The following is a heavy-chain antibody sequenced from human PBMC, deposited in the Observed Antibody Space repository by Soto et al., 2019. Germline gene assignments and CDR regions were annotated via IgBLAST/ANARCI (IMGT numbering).Heavy chain of an antibody. CDR3: ARYYSRNAFDI. Sequence: ASVKVSCKASGYTITSYYMHWVRQAPGQGLEWMGIINPSGGSTGYAQKFQGRATMSRDTSTSTVSLKLSSVTAADTAVYYCARYYSRNAFDIWGQGTMVTVSS. V-gene: IGHV1-46*01. D-gene: IGHD4-4*01. J-gene: IGHJ3*02. CDR1: GYTITSYY. CDR2: INPSGGST.